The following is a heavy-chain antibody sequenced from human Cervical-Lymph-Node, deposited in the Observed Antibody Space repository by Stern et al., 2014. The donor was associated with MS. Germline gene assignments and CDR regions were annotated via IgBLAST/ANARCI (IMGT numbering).Heavy chain of an antibody. D-gene: IGHD1-26*01. V-gene: IGHV1-69*01. CDR1: GGTISSNV. CDR3: ARAWGASDFYGMDV. CDR2: IIPILSTV. Sequence: VQLVESGAEVKKPGSSVKGSCKASGGTISSNVISWVRQAPGQGLEWMGGIIPILSTVHYAQKFQGRVTITADASTSTAYMELTSLRSEDTAVYYCARAWGASDFYGMDVWGQGTTVTVSS. J-gene: IGHJ6*02.